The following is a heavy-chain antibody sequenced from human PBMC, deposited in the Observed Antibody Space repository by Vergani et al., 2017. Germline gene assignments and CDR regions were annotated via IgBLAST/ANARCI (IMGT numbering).Heavy chain of an antibody. CDR2: ISYDGSNK. Sequence: QVQLVESGGGVVQPGRSLRLSCAASGFTFSSYAMHWVRQAPGKGIEWVAVISYDGSNKYYADPVKARFTISRDNSKNTLYLQTNSPRAEDTAVYYCARADYGDYSIDYWGQGTLVTVSS. CDR3: ARADYGDYSIDY. J-gene: IGHJ4*02. D-gene: IGHD4-17*01. V-gene: IGHV3-30*01. CDR1: GFTFSSYA.